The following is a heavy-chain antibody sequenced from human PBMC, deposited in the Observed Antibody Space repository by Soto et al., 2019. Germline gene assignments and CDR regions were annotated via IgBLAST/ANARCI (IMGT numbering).Heavy chain of an antibody. V-gene: IGHV3-48*01. CDR2: ISSSSSTI. D-gene: IGHD6-13*01. CDR3: ARAAAAGVDNY. Sequence: EVQLVESGGGLVQPGGSLRLSCAASGFTFSSYSMNWVRQAPGKGLEWVSYISSSSSTIYYADSVKGRFTISRDNAKNSLYLQMNSLRAEDTAVYYCARAAAAGVDNYWGQGTLVTVSS. CDR1: GFTFSSYS. J-gene: IGHJ4*02.